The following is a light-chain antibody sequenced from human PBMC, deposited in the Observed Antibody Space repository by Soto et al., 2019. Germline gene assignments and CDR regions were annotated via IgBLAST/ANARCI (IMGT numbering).Light chain of an antibody. Sequence: LTQPRSVSGSPGQTVTISCTGTSSDVGGYNYVSWFQEQPGKAPKLMIYDVSKRPSGVPDRFSGSKSGNTASLTISGLQAEDEADYYCCSYAGSYSYVFGTGTKVTVL. CDR2: DVS. V-gene: IGLV2-11*01. J-gene: IGLJ1*01. CDR3: CSYAGSYSYV. CDR1: SSDVGGYNY.